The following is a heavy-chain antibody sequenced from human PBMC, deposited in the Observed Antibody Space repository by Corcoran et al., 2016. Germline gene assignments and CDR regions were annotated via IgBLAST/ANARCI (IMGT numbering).Heavy chain of an antibody. J-gene: IGHJ4*02. CDR2: INPNSGGT. V-gene: IGHV1-2*02. D-gene: IGHD5-12*01. Sequence: QVQLVQSGAEVKKPGASVKVSCKASGYTFTGYYMHWVRQAPGQGLEWMGWINPNSGGTNYAQKFQGRVTMTSNTSISTAYMELSRLRSDDTAVYYCASSTKRVEMATPPLDYSGQGTLVTVSS. CDR3: ASSTKRVEMATPPLDY. CDR1: GYTFTGYY.